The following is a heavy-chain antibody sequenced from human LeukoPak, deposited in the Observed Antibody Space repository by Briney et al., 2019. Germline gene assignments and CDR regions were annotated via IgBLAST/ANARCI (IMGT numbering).Heavy chain of an antibody. V-gene: IGHV3-7*01. CDR2: IKQDGSAK. J-gene: IGHJ3*02. CDR3: AAPRNWYPATDDAFDI. CDR1: GFTFNRYW. Sequence: GGSLRLSRAASGFTFNRYWMSWVRQAPGKELQWVANIKQDGSAKYYVDSVKGRFTISRDSAKNSLYLQMNSLRAEDTAVYYCAAPRNWYPATDDAFDIWGQGTMVTVSS. D-gene: IGHD1-14*01.